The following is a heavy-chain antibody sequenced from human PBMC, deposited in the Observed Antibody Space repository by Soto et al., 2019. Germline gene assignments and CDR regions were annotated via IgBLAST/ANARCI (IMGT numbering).Heavy chain of an antibody. D-gene: IGHD6-13*01. CDR3: ARDQGSHPGD. V-gene: IGHV4-4*02. CDR2: IHHSGST. Sequence: QVQLQASGPGLVRPSGTVSLTCAVSGRSISSDKWWSWVRQPPGKGLEWIGEIHHSGSTTYNPSRQSRVTMSVATSKDLFSLTMISVTAADTAFYYSARDQGSHPGDWGQGTLVSVSS. J-gene: IGHJ4*02. CDR1: GRSISSDKW.